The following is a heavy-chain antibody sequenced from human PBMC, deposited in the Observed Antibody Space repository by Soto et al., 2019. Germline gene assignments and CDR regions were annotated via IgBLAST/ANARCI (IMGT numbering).Heavy chain of an antibody. J-gene: IGHJ6*03. Sequence: SGGSLRLSCAASGFTFDDYGMSWVRQAPGKGLEWVSGINWNGGSTGYADSVKGRFTISRDNAKNSLYLQMNSLRAEDTALYHCARRSTSYRVDYYMDVWGKGTTVTVSS. D-gene: IGHD2-2*01. V-gene: IGHV3-20*01. CDR1: GFTFDDYG. CDR3: ARRSTSYRVDYYMDV. CDR2: INWNGGST.